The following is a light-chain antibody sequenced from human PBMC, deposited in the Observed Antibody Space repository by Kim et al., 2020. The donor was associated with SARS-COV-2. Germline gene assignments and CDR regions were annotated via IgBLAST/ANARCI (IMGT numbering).Light chain of an antibody. CDR1: ALPNQY. J-gene: IGLJ3*02. CDR3: YSTDSSGNHRV. Sequence: SYELTQPPSVSVSPGQTARITCSGDALPNQYAYWYQQKSGQAPVLVMYEDSKRPSGIPERFSGSSSGTMATLTISGAQVEDEADYYCYSTDSSGNHRVFGGGTQLTVL. CDR2: EDS. V-gene: IGLV3-10*01.